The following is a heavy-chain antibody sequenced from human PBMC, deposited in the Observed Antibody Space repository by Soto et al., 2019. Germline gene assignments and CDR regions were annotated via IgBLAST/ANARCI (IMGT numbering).Heavy chain of an antibody. CDR2: VIPIFGTA. CDR3: ARLVGSGSQGDY. Sequence: APVKVSCKASGGTFSSYAISWVRQAPGQGLEWMGGVIPIFGTANYAQKFQGRVTITADESTSTAYMELSSRRSEDTAVYYCARLVGSGSQGDYWGQGTLVTVSS. J-gene: IGHJ4*02. CDR1: GGTFSSYA. V-gene: IGHV1-69*13. D-gene: IGHD3-10*01.